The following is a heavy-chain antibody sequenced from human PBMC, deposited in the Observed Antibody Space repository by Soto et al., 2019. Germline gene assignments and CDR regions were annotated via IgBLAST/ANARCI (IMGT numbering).Heavy chain of an antibody. J-gene: IGHJ6*02. CDR3: ARAYSGRLPRRADYYFAMDV. Sequence: GGCPRLSCAASGFTFNAYDMHWARQTTGKGLEWVSAIGAADDPYYLGSVKGRFAISRENAKNSLYLQMNSLRAEDTAVYYCARAYSGRLPRRADYYFAMDVWGQGTTVTVSS. CDR2: IGAADDP. CDR1: GFTFNAYD. V-gene: IGHV3-13*05. D-gene: IGHD2-15*01.